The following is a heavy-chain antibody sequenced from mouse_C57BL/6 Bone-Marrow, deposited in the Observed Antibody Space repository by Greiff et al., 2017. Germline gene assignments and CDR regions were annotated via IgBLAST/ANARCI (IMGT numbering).Heavy chain of an antibody. V-gene: IGHV1-59*01. D-gene: IGHD2-4*01. Sequence: QVQLKQPGAELVRPGTSVKLSCKASGYTFTSYWMHWVKQRPGQGLEWIGVIDPSDSYTNYNQKFKGKATLTVDTSSSTAYMQLSSLTSEDSAVYYCARSRAYYDYDGTWFAYWGQGTLVTVSA. CDR1: GYTFTSYW. CDR3: ARSRAYYDYDGTWFAY. CDR2: IDPSDSYT. J-gene: IGHJ3*01.